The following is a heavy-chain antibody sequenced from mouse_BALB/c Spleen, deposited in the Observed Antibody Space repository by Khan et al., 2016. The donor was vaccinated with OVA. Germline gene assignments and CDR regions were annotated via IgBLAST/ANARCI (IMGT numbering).Heavy chain of an antibody. Sequence: EVKLLESGPGLVKPSQSLSLTCTVNGYSITSNYAWNWIRQFPGNKLEWMGNISYSGSTTYNPYLKSRISITRDKSKNKFFLLLHSVPTADSATYYCARGNYYGYALDYWGPGTSVTVSS. V-gene: IGHV3-2*02. CDR2: ISYSGST. CDR1: GYSITSNYA. J-gene: IGHJ4*01. CDR3: ARGNYYGYALDY. D-gene: IGHD1-1*01.